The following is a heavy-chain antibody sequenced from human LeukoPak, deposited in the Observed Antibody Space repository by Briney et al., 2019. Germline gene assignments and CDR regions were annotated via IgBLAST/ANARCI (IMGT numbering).Heavy chain of an antibody. CDR2: IRYDGRNK. Sequence: GGSLRLSCAASGFTFNTYGMYWVSQAPGKGLEWVTFIRYDGRNKNYADSVKGRFTISRDNSKNTLYLQMNSLRAEDTAVYYCAKEAHYDFWSGYFSWGQGTLVTVSS. D-gene: IGHD3-3*01. V-gene: IGHV3-30*02. CDR3: AKEAHYDFWSGYFS. CDR1: GFTFNTYG. J-gene: IGHJ4*02.